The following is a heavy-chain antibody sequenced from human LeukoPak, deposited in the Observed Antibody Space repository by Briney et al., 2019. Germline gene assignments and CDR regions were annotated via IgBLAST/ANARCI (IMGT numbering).Heavy chain of an antibody. D-gene: IGHD3-10*01. CDR1: GFTFSSYG. CDR3: ARDGDTMVRGVITHFDY. CDR2: IWYDGSNK. J-gene: IGHJ4*02. Sequence: GRSLRLSCAASGFTFSSYGMHWVRQAPGKGLEGVAVIWYDGSNKYYADSVKGRFTSSRDNSKNPLYLQMNSLRAEDPAVYYCARDGDTMVRGVITHFDYWGQGTLVTVSS. V-gene: IGHV3-33*01.